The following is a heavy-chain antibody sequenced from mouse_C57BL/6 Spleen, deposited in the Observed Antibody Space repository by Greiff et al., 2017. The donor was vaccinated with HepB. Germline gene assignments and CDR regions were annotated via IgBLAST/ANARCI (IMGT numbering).Heavy chain of an antibody. V-gene: IGHV3-6*01. Sequence: EVQLQESGPGLVKPSQSLSLTCSVTGYSITSGYYWNWIRQFPGNKLEWLGYISYGGSNNYNPSLKIRISITRDTSKNQFFLKLNSVTTEDTATYYCAKLVYAMDYWGQGTSVTVSS. CDR1: GYSITSGYY. J-gene: IGHJ4*01. CDR2: ISYGGSN. CDR3: AKLVYAMDY. D-gene: IGHD4-1*01.